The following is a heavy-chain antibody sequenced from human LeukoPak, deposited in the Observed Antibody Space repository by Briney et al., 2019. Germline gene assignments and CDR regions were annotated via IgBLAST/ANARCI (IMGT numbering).Heavy chain of an antibody. D-gene: IGHD2-2*01. CDR1: GFTFGDYY. V-gene: IGHV3-11*01. J-gene: IGHJ4*02. CDR2: ISSSGSTI. CDR3: ARGEGDIVVVPAAPDY. Sequence: PGGSLRLSCAASGFTFGDYYMSWIRQAPGKGLEWVSYISSSGSTIYYADSVKGRFTISRDNAKNSLYLQMNGLRAEDTAVYYCARGEGDIVVVPAAPDYWGQGTLVTVSS.